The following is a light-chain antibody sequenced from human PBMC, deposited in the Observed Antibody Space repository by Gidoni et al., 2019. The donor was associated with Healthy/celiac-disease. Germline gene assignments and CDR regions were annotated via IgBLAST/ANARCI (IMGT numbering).Light chain of an antibody. V-gene: IGKV1-8*01. CDR1: QGISSY. CDR3: QQYYSYPRT. CDR2: AAS. J-gene: IGKJ2*01. Sequence: AIRITQSPSSLSASTGDRVTITCRASQGISSYLAWYQQKPGKAPKLLIYAASTLQSGVPSRFSGSGSVTDFTLTISCLQSEDFATYYCQQYYSYPRTFGQGTKLEIK.